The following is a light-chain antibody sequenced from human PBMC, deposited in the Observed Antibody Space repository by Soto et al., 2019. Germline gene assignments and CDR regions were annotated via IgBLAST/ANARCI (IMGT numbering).Light chain of an antibody. Sequence: EIVLTQSPCTLSLSPGERATLSCRASQSVSGNNLVWYQQKPGQAPRLLIYGVSSRATGIPDRFSGSGSGTDFTLTISRQEPDDFAVYYCQQYDSSLWTFGQATKVDIK. CDR2: GVS. CDR1: QSVSGNN. J-gene: IGKJ1*01. CDR3: QQYDSSLWT. V-gene: IGKV3-20*01.